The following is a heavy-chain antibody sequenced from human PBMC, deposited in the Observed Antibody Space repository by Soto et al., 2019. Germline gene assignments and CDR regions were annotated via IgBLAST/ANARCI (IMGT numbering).Heavy chain of an antibody. CDR1: GGSISSGGYY. Sequence: SETLSLTCTVSGGSISSGGYYWSWIRQHPGKGLEWIGYIYYSGSTYYNPSLKSRVTISVDTSKNQFSLKLSSVTAADTAVYYCAAFSSSTKIFPFDYWGQGTLVTVSS. CDR2: IYYSGST. D-gene: IGHD2-2*01. V-gene: IGHV4-31*03. J-gene: IGHJ4*02. CDR3: AAFSSSTKIFPFDY.